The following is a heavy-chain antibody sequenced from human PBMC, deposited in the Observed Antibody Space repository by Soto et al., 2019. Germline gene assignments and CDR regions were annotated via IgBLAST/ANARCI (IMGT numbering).Heavy chain of an antibody. CDR1: GFSFSHYG. Sequence: QVQLVESGGGVVQPGRSLRLYCAASGFSFSHYGMFWVRQAPGKGLEWVAMIWYDGSKTYYADSVKGRLTISRDNSKDTLYLQMDSLRAEDTALYYCARVGTVPGRKYVDSWGQGTLVTVSS. V-gene: IGHV3-33*01. CDR3: ARVGTVPGRKYVDS. D-gene: IGHD4-4*01. J-gene: IGHJ4*02. CDR2: IWYDGSKT.